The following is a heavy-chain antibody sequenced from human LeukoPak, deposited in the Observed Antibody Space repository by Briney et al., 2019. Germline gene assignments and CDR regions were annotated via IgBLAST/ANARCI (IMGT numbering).Heavy chain of an antibody. V-gene: IGHV3-21*01. J-gene: IGHJ4*02. CDR3: ARGRYDFWSGYYPPYYFDY. D-gene: IGHD3-3*01. CDR1: GFTFSSYS. Sequence: AGGSLRLSCAASGFTFSSYSMNWVRQAPGKGLEWVSSISSSSYIYYADSVKGRFTISRDNAKNSLYLQMNSLRAEDTAVYYCARGRYDFWSGYYPPYYFDYWGQGTLVTVSS. CDR2: ISSSSYI.